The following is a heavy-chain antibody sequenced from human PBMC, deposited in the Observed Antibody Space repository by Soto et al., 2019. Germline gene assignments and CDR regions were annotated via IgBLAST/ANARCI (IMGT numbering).Heavy chain of an antibody. Sequence: QVQLVESGGGVVQPGRSLRLSCAASGFTFSSYGMHWVRQAPGKGLEWVAVIWYDGSNKYYADSVKGRFTISRYNSKNTLYLQMNSLRAEDTAVYYCARVIIGDYYYGMDVWRQGTTVTVSS. CDR3: ARVIIGDYYYGMDV. CDR2: IWYDGSNK. CDR1: GFTFSSYG. V-gene: IGHV3-33*01. D-gene: IGHD3-3*01. J-gene: IGHJ6*02.